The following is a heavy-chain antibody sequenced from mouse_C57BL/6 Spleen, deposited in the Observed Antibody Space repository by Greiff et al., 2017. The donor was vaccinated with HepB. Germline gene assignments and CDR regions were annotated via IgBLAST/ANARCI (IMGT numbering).Heavy chain of an antibody. Sequence: VKLQESGAELVKPGASVKISCKASGYAFSSYWMNWVKQRPGKGLEWIGQIYPGDGDTNYNGKFKGKATLTADKSSSTAYMQLSSLTSEDSAVYFCARPHYYGSRYYFDYWGQGTTLTVSS. J-gene: IGHJ2*01. CDR3: ARPHYYGSRYYFDY. CDR2: IYPGDGDT. CDR1: GYAFSSYW. V-gene: IGHV1-80*01. D-gene: IGHD1-1*01.